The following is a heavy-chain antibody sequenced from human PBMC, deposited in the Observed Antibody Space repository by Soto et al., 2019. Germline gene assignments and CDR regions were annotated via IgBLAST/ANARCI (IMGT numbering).Heavy chain of an antibody. J-gene: IGHJ4*02. CDR1: GYTFTSYY. D-gene: IGHD3-22*01. V-gene: IGHV1-46*01. CDR3: ARVGPYYESSGYYYFDY. Sequence: ASVKVSCKASGYTFTSYYMHWVRQAPGQGLEWMGIINPDGGSTSCAQKFQGRVTVTRDTPTTTVYMELSSLRSEDTAVYYCARVGPYYESSGYYYFDYWGQGTPVTVSS. CDR2: INPDGGST.